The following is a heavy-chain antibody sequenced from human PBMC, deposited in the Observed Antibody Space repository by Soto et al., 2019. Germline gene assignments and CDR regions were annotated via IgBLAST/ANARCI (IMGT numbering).Heavy chain of an antibody. Sequence: ASVKVSCKVSGYTLTELSMHWVQQAPGKGLEWMGGFDPEDGETIYAQKFQGRVTMTEDTSTDTAYMELSSLRSEDTAVYYCATLPSMTTVFPNWFDPWGQGTLVTVSS. CDR3: ATLPSMTTVFPNWFDP. CDR1: GYTLTELS. CDR2: FDPEDGET. V-gene: IGHV1-24*01. D-gene: IGHD4-4*01. J-gene: IGHJ5*02.